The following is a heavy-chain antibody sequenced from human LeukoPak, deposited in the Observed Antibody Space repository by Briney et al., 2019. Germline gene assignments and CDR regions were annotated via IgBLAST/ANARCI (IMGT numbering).Heavy chain of an antibody. V-gene: IGHV3-74*01. CDR3: ARTAPYYDSSGYYSPYYYYGMDV. CDR2: INSDGSST. CDR1: GFTFSSYW. Sequence: GGSLRLSCAASGFTFSSYWMHWVRQAPGKGLVWVPRINSDGSSTSYADSVKGRFTISRDNAKNTLYLQMNSLRAEDTAVYYCARTAPYYDSSGYYSPYYYYGMDVWGQGTTVTVSS. D-gene: IGHD3-22*01. J-gene: IGHJ6*02.